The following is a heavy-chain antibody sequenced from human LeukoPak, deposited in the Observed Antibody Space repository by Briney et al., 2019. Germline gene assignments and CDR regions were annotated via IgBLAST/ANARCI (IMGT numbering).Heavy chain of an antibody. D-gene: IGHD2-8*01. V-gene: IGHV3-20*01. CDR2: SNWNGDST. CDR1: GFTFDVYG. CDR3: ARVGVWASTNDFDY. J-gene: IGHJ4*02. Sequence: GGSLRLSCAASGFTFDVYGMSWVRQAPGKGLEWVSSSNWNGDSTGYADSVKGRFPIPRDNDKHSLYLQKNSLGAEDTALYHCARVGVWASTNDFDYWGQGTLVTVSS.